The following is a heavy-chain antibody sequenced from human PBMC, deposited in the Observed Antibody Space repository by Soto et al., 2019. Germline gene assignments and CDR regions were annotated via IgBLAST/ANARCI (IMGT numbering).Heavy chain of an antibody. CDR3: ASTSSSWYLPFDY. J-gene: IGHJ4*02. Sequence: QLQLQESGPGLVKPSETLSLTCTVSGGSISSSSYYWGWIRQPPGKGLEWIGCIYYSGSTYYNPSLKSRVTISVDTSKSQFSLKLSSVTAADTAVYYCASTSSSWYLPFDYWGQGTLVTVSS. CDR2: IYYSGST. V-gene: IGHV4-39*01. CDR1: GGSISSSSYY. D-gene: IGHD6-13*01.